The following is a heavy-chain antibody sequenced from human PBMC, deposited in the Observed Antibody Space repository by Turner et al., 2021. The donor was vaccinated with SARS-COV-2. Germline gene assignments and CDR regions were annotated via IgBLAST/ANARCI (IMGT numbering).Heavy chain of an antibody. CDR3: ARDHWGNVVVVTAIHYYYGMDV. J-gene: IGHJ6*02. V-gene: IGHV3-30-3*01. CDR1: GFTFSSYA. D-gene: IGHD2-21*02. Sequence: QVQLVESGGGVVQPGRSLRLSCAASGFTFSSYAMHWVRQAPGKGLELVAVISYDGSNKYYADSVKGRFTISRDNSKNTLYLRMNSLRAEDTAVYYCARDHWGNVVVVTAIHYYYGMDVWGQGTTVTVSS. CDR2: ISYDGSNK.